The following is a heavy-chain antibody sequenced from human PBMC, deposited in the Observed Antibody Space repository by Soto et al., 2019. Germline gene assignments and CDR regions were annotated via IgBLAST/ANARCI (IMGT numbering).Heavy chain of an antibody. CDR2: IHYSGST. CDR3: ARHASVRYCTGGSCHLDY. D-gene: IGHD2-15*01. CDR1: GGSITTSGYY. V-gene: IGHV4-39*01. Sequence: QLQLQESGPGLVKPSETLSLTCIVSGGSITTSGYYWGWIRQPPGKGLEWIGSIHYSGSTYYNPSLKSRVTISADTSINQFTLKLTSVTAADTAVYYCARHASVRYCTGGSCHLDYWGQGTLVTVSS. J-gene: IGHJ4*02.